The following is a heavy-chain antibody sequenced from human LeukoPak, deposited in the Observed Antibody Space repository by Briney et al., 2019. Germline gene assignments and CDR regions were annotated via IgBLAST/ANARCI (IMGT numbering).Heavy chain of an antibody. Sequence: PGGSLRLSCAASGFTFSSNWMHWVRQAPGKGLEWVSYISSSGSTIYYADSVKGRFTISRDNAKNSLYLQMNSLRAEDTAVYYCARRGYSYGYEPADYWGQGTLVTVSS. CDR2: ISSSGSTI. J-gene: IGHJ4*02. CDR3: ARRGYSYGYEPADY. V-gene: IGHV3-48*04. D-gene: IGHD5-18*01. CDR1: GFTFSSNW.